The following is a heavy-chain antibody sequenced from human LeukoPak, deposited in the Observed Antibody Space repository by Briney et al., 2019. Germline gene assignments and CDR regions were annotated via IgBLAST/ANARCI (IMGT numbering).Heavy chain of an antibody. CDR2: IYHSGST. V-gene: IGHV4-59*08. CDR3: ARLSFTMEGGVITGGYAMDV. D-gene: IGHD3-16*02. Sequence: SETLSLTCTVSGDSINNYYWSWVRQPPGKGLEWIAYIYHSGSTKYKPSLESRATISVDTSKNQFSLRLRSVTAADTAVYYCARLSFTMEGGVITGGYAMDVWGQGTTVTVSS. J-gene: IGHJ6*02. CDR1: GDSINNYY.